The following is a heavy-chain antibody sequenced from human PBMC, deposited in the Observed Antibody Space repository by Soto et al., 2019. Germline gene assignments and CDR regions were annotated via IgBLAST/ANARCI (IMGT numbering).Heavy chain of an antibody. Sequence: QVQLQESGPGLVKPSGTLSLTCAVSGDSISSDKWWSWVRQPPGKGLEWIGEIHHSGRTNYNPSLKHRVTILVKKSKNQASLELSSMTAADTAVYYCARGGDWQFDYWGQGTLVTVSS. CDR2: IHHSGRT. V-gene: IGHV4-4*02. J-gene: IGHJ4*02. D-gene: IGHD2-21*02. CDR1: GDSISSDKW. CDR3: ARGGDWQFDY.